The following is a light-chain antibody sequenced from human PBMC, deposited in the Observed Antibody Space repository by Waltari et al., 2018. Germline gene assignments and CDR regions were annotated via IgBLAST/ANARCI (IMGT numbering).Light chain of an antibody. Sequence: QSVLTQPPSVSEAPRQRVTISCSGSSSNIGNNAVNWYQQLPGKAPKLLIYYDDLLPSVVSDRFSGSKSGTSASLAISGLQSEDEADYYCAAWDDSLSGVVFGGGTKLTVL. CDR3: AAWDDSLSGVV. V-gene: IGLV1-36*01. CDR1: SSNIGNNA. CDR2: YDD. J-gene: IGLJ2*01.